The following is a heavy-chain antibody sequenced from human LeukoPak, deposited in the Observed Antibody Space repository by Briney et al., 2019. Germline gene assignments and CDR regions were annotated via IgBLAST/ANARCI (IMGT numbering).Heavy chain of an antibody. V-gene: IGHV3-21*01. Sequence: GGSLRLSCAASGFTFSSYSMNWVRQAPGKGLEWVSSISSSSSYIYYADSVKGRFTISRDNAKNSLYLQMNSLRAEDTAVYYCARDPAASYYDYVWGSGFDALDIWGQGTMVTVSS. D-gene: IGHD3-16*01. CDR1: GFTFSSYS. CDR2: ISSSSSYI. CDR3: ARDPAASYYDYVWGSGFDALDI. J-gene: IGHJ3*02.